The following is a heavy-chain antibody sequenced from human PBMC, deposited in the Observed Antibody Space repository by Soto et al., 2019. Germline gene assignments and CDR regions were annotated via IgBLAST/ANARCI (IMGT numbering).Heavy chain of an antibody. CDR2: ISGFNGQT. J-gene: IGHJ4*02. Sequence: QVQLVQSGPEVKKPGASVKVSCKASGNTFASHGFSSVRQAPGQGLEWMGWISGFNGQTNYALKFQGRVTLTTDTSTSTAYMELRSLRSDDTAVYFCARVDPRGVAVVRDYWGQGTLVTVSS. D-gene: IGHD3-10*01. V-gene: IGHV1-18*01. CDR3: ARVDPRGVAVVRDY. CDR1: GNTFASHG.